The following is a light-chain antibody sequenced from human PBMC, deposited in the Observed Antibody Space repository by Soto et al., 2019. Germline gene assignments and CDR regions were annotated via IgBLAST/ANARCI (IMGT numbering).Light chain of an antibody. CDR2: DAS. CDR1: QSVSSY. J-gene: IGKJ1*01. CDR3: QQRSNWT. V-gene: IGKV3-11*01. Sequence: EIVLTQSPATLSSSPGERATLSGRASQSVSSYLAWYQQKPGQAPRLLIYDASNRATGIPARFSGSGSGTDFTLSIISIAPEDVAVYACQQRSNWTFGQGTTVDIK.